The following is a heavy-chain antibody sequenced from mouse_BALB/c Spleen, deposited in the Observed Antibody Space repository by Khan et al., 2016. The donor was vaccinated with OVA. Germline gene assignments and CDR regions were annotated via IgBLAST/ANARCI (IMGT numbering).Heavy chain of an antibody. CDR2: ISSGGHYT. V-gene: IGHV5-6*02. Sequence: EVKLEESGGDLVKPGGSLKLSCAASGFTFSSYGMSWVRQTPDKRLEWVATISSGGHYTYFPDSVRGRFTISRDNAKNTLYLQMSSLKSEDTAMYYSARTIITAKANYDAINYWGQGTTVTVSS. CDR1: GFTFSSYG. D-gene: IGHD2-4*01. CDR3: ARTIITAKANYDAINY. J-gene: IGHJ4*01.